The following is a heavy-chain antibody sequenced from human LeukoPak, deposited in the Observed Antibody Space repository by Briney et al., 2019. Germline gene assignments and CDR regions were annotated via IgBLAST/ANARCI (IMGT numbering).Heavy chain of an antibody. CDR3: ASRVVPAAMGHNWFDP. J-gene: IGHJ5*02. Sequence: PSETLSLTCTVSGGSISSYYWSWIRLPPGKGLEWIGYIYYTGTTIYNPSLQSRVTISVDTSKNQFSLKLSSVTAADTAVYYCASRVVPAAMGHNWFDPWGQGTLVTVSS. CDR1: GGSISSYY. CDR2: IYYTGTT. V-gene: IGHV4-59*12. D-gene: IGHD2-2*01.